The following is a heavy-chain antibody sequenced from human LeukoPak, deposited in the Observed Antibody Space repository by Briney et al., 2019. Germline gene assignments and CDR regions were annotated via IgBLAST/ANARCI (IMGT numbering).Heavy chain of an antibody. CDR1: GGSISSYY. V-gene: IGHV4-59*01. Sequence: SETLSLTCTVSGGSISSYYWSWIRQPPGKGLEWVGYIYYSGSTNYNPSLKSRVTISVDTSKNQFSLKLSSVTAADTAVYYCARVGYYVDYWGQGTLVTVSS. J-gene: IGHJ4*02. CDR2: IYYSGST. CDR3: ARVGYYVDY.